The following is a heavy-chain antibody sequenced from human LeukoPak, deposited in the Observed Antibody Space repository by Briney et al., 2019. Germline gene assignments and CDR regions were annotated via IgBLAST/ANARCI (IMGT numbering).Heavy chain of an antibody. J-gene: IGHJ3*02. Sequence: SETLSLTCAVYGGSFSGYYWSWIRQPPGKGLEWIGEINHSGSTNYNPSLKSRVTISVDTSKNQFSLKLSSVTAADTAVCYCARPGLDSSSPHAFDIWGQGTMVTVSS. CDR3: ARPGLDSSSPHAFDI. CDR2: INHSGST. CDR1: GGSFSGYY. V-gene: IGHV4-34*01. D-gene: IGHD6-6*01.